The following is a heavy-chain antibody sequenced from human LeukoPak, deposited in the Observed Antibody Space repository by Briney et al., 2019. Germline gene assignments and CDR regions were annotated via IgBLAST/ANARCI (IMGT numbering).Heavy chain of an antibody. CDR1: GYTFTSYY. D-gene: IGHD4-17*01. CDR3: ARATYGDYGGY. Sequence: ASVRVSCKASGYTFTSYYMHWVRQAPGQGLEWMGIINPSGGSTSYAQKFQGRVTMTRDMSTSTVYMELSSLRSEDTAVYYCARATYGDYGGYWGQGTLVTVSS. CDR2: INPSGGST. V-gene: IGHV1-46*01. J-gene: IGHJ4*02.